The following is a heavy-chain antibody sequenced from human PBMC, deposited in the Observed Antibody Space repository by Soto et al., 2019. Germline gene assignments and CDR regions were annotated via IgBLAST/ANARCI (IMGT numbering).Heavy chain of an antibody. CDR3: AMAYDSSGYGGY. CDR2: INPSGCST. CDR1: GYTFTSYY. J-gene: IGHJ4*02. Sequence: QVQLVQSGAEVKKPGASVKVSCKASGYTFTSYYMHWVRQAPGQGLGWMGIINPSGCSTSYAHKFQVRFTMTMDTSTRTVYMELSSLRSEDTAVYYCAMAYDSSGYGGYWGQGTLVTVSS. D-gene: IGHD3-22*01. V-gene: IGHV1-46*03.